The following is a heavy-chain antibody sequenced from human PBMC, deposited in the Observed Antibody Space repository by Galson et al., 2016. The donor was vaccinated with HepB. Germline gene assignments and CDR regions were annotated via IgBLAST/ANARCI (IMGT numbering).Heavy chain of an antibody. J-gene: IGHJ4*02. Sequence: SVKVSCKASGYTFSSYAMHWVRQAPGQRLEWMGWINAGNGNTKYSQKFQGRVTITRDTSASAASMELRSLRSEDTAVYYCARAYCLNGVCHSGYYFEYWGQGTLVTVSS. D-gene: IGHD2-8*01. CDR3: ARAYCLNGVCHSGYYFEY. CDR2: INAGNGNT. CDR1: GYTFSSYA. V-gene: IGHV1-3*01.